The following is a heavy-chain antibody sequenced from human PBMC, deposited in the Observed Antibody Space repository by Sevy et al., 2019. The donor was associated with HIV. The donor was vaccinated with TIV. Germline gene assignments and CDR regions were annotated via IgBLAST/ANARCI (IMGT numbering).Heavy chain of an antibody. CDR3: AMNYYDSSGSSFFFDY. V-gene: IGHV3-33*01. J-gene: IGHJ4*02. CDR1: GFTFSDYG. CDR2: IWNDGSNK. D-gene: IGHD3-22*01. Sequence: GGSLRLSCAASGFTFSDYGMQWVRQAPGKGLEWVAVIWNDGSNKYYADSVKGRFTTSRDNSSNTLYLQMNSLRAEDTAVYYCAMNYYDSSGSSFFFDYWGQGTLVTVSS.